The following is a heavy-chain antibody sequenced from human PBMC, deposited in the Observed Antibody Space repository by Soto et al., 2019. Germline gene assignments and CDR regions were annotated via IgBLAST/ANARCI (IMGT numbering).Heavy chain of an antibody. CDR3: GRDGIVGARSGYFDY. CDR1: GGSISSYY. CDR2: IYYSGST. J-gene: IGHJ4*02. D-gene: IGHD1-26*01. V-gene: IGHV4-59*01. Sequence: SETLSLTCTVSGGSISSYYWSWIRQPPGKGLEWIGYIYYSGSTNYNPSLKSRVTISVDTSKNQFSLKLSSVTAADTAVYYCGRDGIVGARSGYFDYWGQGTLVTSPQ.